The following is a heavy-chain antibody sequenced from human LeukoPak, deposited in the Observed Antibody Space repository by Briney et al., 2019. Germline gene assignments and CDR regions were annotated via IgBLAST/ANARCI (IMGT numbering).Heavy chain of an antibody. Sequence: SETLSLTCTVSGGSISSYYWSWIRQPPGKGLEWIGYIYYSGSTNYNPSLKSRVTISVDTSKNQFSLKLSSVTAAHTAVYYCAIKYSSSWSHDAFDIWGQGTMVTVSS. J-gene: IGHJ3*02. CDR2: IYYSGST. D-gene: IGHD6-13*01. CDR3: AIKYSSSWSHDAFDI. CDR1: GGSISSYY. V-gene: IGHV4-59*12.